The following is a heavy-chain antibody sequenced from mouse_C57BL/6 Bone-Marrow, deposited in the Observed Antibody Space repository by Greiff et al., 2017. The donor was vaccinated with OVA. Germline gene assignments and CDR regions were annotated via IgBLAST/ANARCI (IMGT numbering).Heavy chain of an antibody. Sequence: QVQLQQSGPGILQPSQTLSLTCSFSGFSLSTFGMGVGWIRQPSGQGLEWLAHIWWDDDKYYNPALKSRLTISKDTSKNQVFLKIANVDTADTATYYCARIAGSYYGSTWFAYWGQGTLVTVSA. V-gene: IGHV8-8*01. CDR3: ARIAGSYYGSTWFAY. D-gene: IGHD1-1*01. CDR1: GFSLSTFGMG. J-gene: IGHJ3*01. CDR2: IWWDDDK.